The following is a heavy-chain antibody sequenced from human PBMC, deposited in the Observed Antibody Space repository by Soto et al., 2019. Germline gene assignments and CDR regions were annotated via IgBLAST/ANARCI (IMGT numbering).Heavy chain of an antibody. CDR3: ARDLPTLVYCSGGSCYGVPYSGFNWYDP. Sequence: GGSLRLSCAASGFTFSSYAVHWVRQAPGKGLEWVAAISYDGSNKYYADSVKGRFTISRDNSKNTLYLQMNSLRAEDTAVYYCARDLPTLVYCSGGSCYGVPYSGFNWYDPWGQGTLVTVSS. J-gene: IGHJ5*02. CDR2: ISYDGSNK. V-gene: IGHV3-30-3*01. CDR1: GFTFSSYA. D-gene: IGHD2-15*01.